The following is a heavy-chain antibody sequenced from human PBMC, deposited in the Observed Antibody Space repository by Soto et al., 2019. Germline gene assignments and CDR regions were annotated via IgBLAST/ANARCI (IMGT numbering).Heavy chain of an antibody. D-gene: IGHD2-21*02. CDR1: GYSFTNYW. V-gene: IGHV5-51*01. CDR3: ARSDHGGNLYYFDS. CDR2: IYPGDSDT. J-gene: IGHJ4*02. Sequence: GESLKISCQVSGYSFTNYWIGWVRQMPGKGLECMGIIYPGDSDTRYSPSFQGQVTISADKSSTTAYLQWSSLKASDTAIYYCARSDHGGNLYYFDSWGQGXLVTVPS.